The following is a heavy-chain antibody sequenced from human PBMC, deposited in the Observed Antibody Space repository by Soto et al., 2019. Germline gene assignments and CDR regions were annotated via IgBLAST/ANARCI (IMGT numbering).Heavy chain of an antibody. J-gene: IGHJ6*02. CDR2: ISYDGSTE. D-gene: IGHD5-12*01. Sequence: QAQLVESGGGVVQPGRSLRLSCAASGFTFSGYYMHWVRQAPGKGLEWVAVISYDGSTEYYADSVKGRFTISRDNSANRLFLQMNSLRPEGTAVYYCTKDDGYNDSTYYHYFGMDVWGQGTTVTVSS. CDR1: GFTFSGYY. V-gene: IGHV3-30*18. CDR3: TKDDGYNDSTYYHYFGMDV.